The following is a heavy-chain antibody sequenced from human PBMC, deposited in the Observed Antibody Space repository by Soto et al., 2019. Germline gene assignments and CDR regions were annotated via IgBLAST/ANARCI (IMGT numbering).Heavy chain of an antibody. Sequence: QVQLVESGGGVVQPGRSLRLSCAASGFTFSSYGMHWVRQAPGKGLEWVAVISYDGSNKYYADSVKGRFTISRDNSKNTLYLQMNSRRAEDTAVYYCAKGTYYYDSRTNWFDPWGQGTLVTVSS. CDR3: AKGTYYYDSRTNWFDP. J-gene: IGHJ5*02. V-gene: IGHV3-30*18. CDR2: ISYDGSNK. CDR1: GFTFSSYG. D-gene: IGHD3-22*01.